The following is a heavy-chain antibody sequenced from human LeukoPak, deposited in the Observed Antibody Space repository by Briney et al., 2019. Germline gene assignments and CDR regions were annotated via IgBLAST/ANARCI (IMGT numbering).Heavy chain of an antibody. Sequence: GGSLRLSCAASGFTVSSNYMSWVRQAPGKGLEWVSVIYSGGSTYYADSVKGRFTISRDNSKNTLYLQMNSLRAEDTAVYYCAREASYSSSWYEIGFNAFDIWGQGTMITVSS. J-gene: IGHJ3*02. D-gene: IGHD6-13*01. CDR1: GFTVSSNY. CDR3: AREASYSSSWYEIGFNAFDI. CDR2: IYSGGST. V-gene: IGHV3-66*01.